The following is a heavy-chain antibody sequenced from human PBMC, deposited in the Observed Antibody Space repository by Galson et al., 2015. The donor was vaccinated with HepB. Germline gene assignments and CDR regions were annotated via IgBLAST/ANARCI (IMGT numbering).Heavy chain of an antibody. CDR1: GFTFSSYT. D-gene: IGHD3-3*01. CDR2: ISTSSTYI. CDR3: ARDRFGDWYFDL. V-gene: IGHV3-21*01. J-gene: IGHJ2*01. Sequence: SLRLSCAASGFTFSSYTMNWVRQAPGKGLEWVSSISTSSTYIYNADSVKGRFTISRDNAKNSLYLQMNSLGAEDTAVYYCARDRFGDWYFDLWGRGTLVTVSS.